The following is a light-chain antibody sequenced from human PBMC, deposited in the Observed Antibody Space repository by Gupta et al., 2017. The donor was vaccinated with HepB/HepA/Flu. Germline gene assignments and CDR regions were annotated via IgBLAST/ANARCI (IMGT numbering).Light chain of an antibody. Sequence: DIQMTQSPSTLSASVGDRVTITCRASQSISSWLAWYQQKPGKAPKLLIYKASRVESGVPSRFSGSGSGTEFTLTISSRQPDDFATYYCQHENSSSSTFGQGTKVEIK. CDR3: QHENSSSST. CDR1: QSISSW. CDR2: KAS. J-gene: IGKJ1*01. V-gene: IGKV1-5*03.